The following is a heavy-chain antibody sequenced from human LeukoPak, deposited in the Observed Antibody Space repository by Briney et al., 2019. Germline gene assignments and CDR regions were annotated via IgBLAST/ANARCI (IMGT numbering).Heavy chain of an antibody. CDR1: GFTFSSCA. Sequence: GGSLRLSCAASGFTFSSCAMSWVRQAPGKGLEWVSGISGSGGSTYYADSVKGRFTISRDNSKNTLYLQMNSLRVEDTAVYYCAKGRGYCSGGSCYSDYWGQGTLVTVSS. J-gene: IGHJ4*02. V-gene: IGHV3-23*01. CDR2: ISGSGGST. D-gene: IGHD2-15*01. CDR3: AKGRGYCSGGSCYSDY.